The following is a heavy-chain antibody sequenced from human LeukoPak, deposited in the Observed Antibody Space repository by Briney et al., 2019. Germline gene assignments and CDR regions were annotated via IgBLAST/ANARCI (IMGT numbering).Heavy chain of an antibody. CDR3: ARGDTLPGGLDP. V-gene: IGHV3-74*01. Sequence: GGSLRLSCAASGLTSSSYWMHWVRQAPGKGLVWVSRINSAGSSSSYADSVKGRFTISRDNAKNTLHLQMNSLRAEDTAVYYCARGDTLPGGLDPWGQGTLVTVSS. CDR2: INSAGSSS. CDR1: GLTSSSYW. J-gene: IGHJ5*02. D-gene: IGHD1-26*01.